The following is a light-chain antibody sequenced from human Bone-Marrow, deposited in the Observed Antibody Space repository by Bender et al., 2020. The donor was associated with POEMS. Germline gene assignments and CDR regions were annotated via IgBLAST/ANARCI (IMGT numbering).Light chain of an antibody. CDR1: SSNTGSGYD. V-gene: IGLV1-40*01. CDR2: GYN. CDR3: NSRDSSGHHL. Sequence: QSVLTQPPSVSGAPGQRVTISCTGSSSNTGSGYDINWYQHLPGTAPKLLIYGYNNRPSGVPDRFSGSSSGNTVSLTITGAQAEDEADYYCNSRDSSGHHLFGGGTKLTVL. J-gene: IGLJ2*01.